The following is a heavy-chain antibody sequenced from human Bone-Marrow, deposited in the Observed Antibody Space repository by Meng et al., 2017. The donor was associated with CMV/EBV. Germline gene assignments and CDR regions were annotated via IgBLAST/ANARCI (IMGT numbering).Heavy chain of an antibody. J-gene: IGHJ6*02. CDR1: GYTFTSYG. V-gene: IGHV1-18*01. Sequence: AAVKVSCKASGYTFTSYGISWVRQAPGQGLEWMGWISAYNGNTNFAQKLQGRVTMTTDTSTSTAYMELRSLRSDDTAVYYCARDSDTPRSYYYYGMDVWGQGTTVTVSS. D-gene: IGHD2-15*01. CDR2: ISAYNGNT. CDR3: ARDSDTPRSYYYYGMDV.